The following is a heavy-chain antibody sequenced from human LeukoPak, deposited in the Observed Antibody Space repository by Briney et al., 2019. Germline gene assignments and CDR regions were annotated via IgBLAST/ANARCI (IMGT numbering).Heavy chain of an antibody. V-gene: IGHV3-7*01. Sequence: PGGSLRLSCAASGFTFSSYWMSWVRQAPGKGLEWVANIKQDGSEKYYVDSVKGRFTISRDNAKNSLYLQMNSLRAEDTAVYYCAKDWRSSWYYFDYWGQGTLVTVSS. CDR3: AKDWRSSWYYFDY. CDR2: IKQDGSEK. D-gene: IGHD6-13*01. CDR1: GFTFSSYW. J-gene: IGHJ4*02.